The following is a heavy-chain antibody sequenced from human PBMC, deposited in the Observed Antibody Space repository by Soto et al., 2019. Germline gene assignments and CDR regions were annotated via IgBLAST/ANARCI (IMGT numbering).Heavy chain of an antibody. CDR1: GYSFSRYW. V-gene: IGHV5-51*01. CDR3: ARHLLIAARPSCHRNHYNY. D-gene: IGHD6-6*01. Sequence: GESLKISCKGSGYSFSRYWIGWVRQMLERGLEWLGVIYPGVSDTRYSPSFQGQVTIFIYKSISTAFLQWNSLKGSDTAKYDCARHLLIAARPSCHRNHYNYWGQGSLGTVAS. CDR2: IYPGVSDT. J-gene: IGHJ4*02.